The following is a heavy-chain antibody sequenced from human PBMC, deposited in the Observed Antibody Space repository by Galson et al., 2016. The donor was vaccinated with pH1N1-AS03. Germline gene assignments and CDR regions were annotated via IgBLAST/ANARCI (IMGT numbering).Heavy chain of an antibody. D-gene: IGHD3-22*01. CDR3: ARDGQLWPHYYPLDV. Sequence: ETLSLTCSVSGAPITSGSHYWTWLRQLPGKGLEWIGYIYYSGTTKFNPSLATRVTMSVDRSKSQFSLNLMSVTAADTAVYYCARDGQLWPHYYPLDVWGQGTTVTVSS. V-gene: IGHV4-61*01. CDR1: GAPITSGSHY. J-gene: IGHJ6*02. CDR2: IYYSGTT.